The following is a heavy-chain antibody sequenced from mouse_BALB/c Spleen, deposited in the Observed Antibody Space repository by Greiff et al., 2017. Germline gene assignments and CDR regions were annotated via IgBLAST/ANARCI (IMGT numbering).Heavy chain of an antibody. D-gene: IGHD1-2*01. CDR2: IWAGGST. CDR1: GFSLTSYG. V-gene: IGHV2-9*02. J-gene: IGHJ4*01. CDR3: ARDHLFITTAGGAMDY. Sequence: VQRVESGPGLVAPSQSLSITCTVSGFSLTSYGVHWVRQPPGKGLEWLGVIWAGGSTNYNSALMSRLSISKDNSKSQVFLKMNSLQTDDTAMYYCARDHLFITTAGGAMDYWGQGTSVTVSS.